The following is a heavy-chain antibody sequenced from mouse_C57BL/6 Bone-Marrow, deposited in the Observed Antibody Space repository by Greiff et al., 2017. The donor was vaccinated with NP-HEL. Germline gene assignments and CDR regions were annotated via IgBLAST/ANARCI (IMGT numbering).Heavy chain of an antibody. Sequence: QVTLKVSGPGILQPSQTLSLTCSFSGFSLSTFGMGVGWIRQPSGQGLEWLAHLWWDDDTYYNPALKSRLTLPKDTSKNQVCLKIANVDTADTATYYCARRPVYFDYWGQGTTLTGSS. CDR2: LWWDDDT. J-gene: IGHJ2*01. CDR1: GFSLSTFGMG. CDR3: ARRPVYFDY. V-gene: IGHV8-8*01.